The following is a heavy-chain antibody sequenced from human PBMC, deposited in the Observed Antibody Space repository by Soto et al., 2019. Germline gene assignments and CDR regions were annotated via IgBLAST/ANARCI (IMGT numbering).Heavy chain of an antibody. CDR1: GYTFSSYT. D-gene: IGHD3-10*01. CDR2: INSGNGNT. Sequence: ASVKVSCKASGYTFSSYTIHWLRQAPGQSLEWMGWINSGNGNTKYSQKFHGRVTFTRDTSANTAYMELTSLGSEDMAVYYCETAHIVRGPQFDYWGQGTLVTVSS. CDR3: ETAHIVRGPQFDY. J-gene: IGHJ4*02. V-gene: IGHV1-3*03.